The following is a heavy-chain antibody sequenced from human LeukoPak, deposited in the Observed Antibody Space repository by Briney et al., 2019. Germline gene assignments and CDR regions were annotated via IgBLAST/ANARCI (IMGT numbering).Heavy chain of an antibody. CDR3: AKSWRAGSSWQDD. CDR1: GFTFSHHA. CDR2: ITGSGSST. D-gene: IGHD6-13*01. V-gene: IGHV3-23*01. J-gene: IGHJ4*02. Sequence: PGGSLNLSCAASGFTFSHHAMSWVRQAPGKGLEWVSVITGSGSSTYYADSVKGRFTISRDNSKNTLSLQLRSLRAEDTGRYYCAKSWRAGSSWQDDWGQGTLVTVSS.